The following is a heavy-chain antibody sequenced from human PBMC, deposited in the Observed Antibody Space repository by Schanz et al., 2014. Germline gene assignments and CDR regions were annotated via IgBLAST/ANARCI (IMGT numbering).Heavy chain of an antibody. V-gene: IGHV3-74*01. D-gene: IGHD6-13*01. CDR2: IKSDGSST. CDR3: AKSQGSSFDS. CDR1: GFTFSSYW. Sequence: EVQLVQSGGGLVQPGGSLRLSCAASGFTFSSYWMHWVRQVPGKGLVWVSRIKSDGSSTSYAESVKGRFTISRDNSKSTLYLQMSSLRAEDTAVYYCAKSQGSSFDSWGQGTLVTVSS. J-gene: IGHJ4*02.